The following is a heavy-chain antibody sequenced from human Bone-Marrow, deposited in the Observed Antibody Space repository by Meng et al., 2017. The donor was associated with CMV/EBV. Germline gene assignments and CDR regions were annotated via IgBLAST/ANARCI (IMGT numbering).Heavy chain of an antibody. CDR2: IYYSGST. CDR3: ARLANSGYSNY. Sequence: ESLKISCTVSGGSVSSGSYYWSWIRQPPGKGLEWIGYIYYSGSTNYNPTLKSRVAISVDTSKNKFSLKLSSVTAADTAVYYCARLANSGYSNYWGQGTLVTVSS. V-gene: IGHV4-61*01. J-gene: IGHJ4*02. CDR1: GGSVSSGSYY. D-gene: IGHD1-26*01.